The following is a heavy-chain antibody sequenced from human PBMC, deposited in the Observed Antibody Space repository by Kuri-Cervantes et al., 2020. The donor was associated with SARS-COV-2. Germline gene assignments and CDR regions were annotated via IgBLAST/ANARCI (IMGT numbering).Heavy chain of an antibody. CDR1: GFTFSSYG. Sequence: GESLKISCAASGFTFSSYGMHWVRRAPGKGLEWVAVIWYDGSNKYYADSVKGRFTISRDNSKNTLYLQMNSLRAEDTAVYYCAKSGYSSSSYYYYYGMDVWGQGTTVTVSS. V-gene: IGHV3-33*06. D-gene: IGHD6-6*01. J-gene: IGHJ6*02. CDR2: IWYDGSNK. CDR3: AKSGYSSSSYYYYYGMDV.